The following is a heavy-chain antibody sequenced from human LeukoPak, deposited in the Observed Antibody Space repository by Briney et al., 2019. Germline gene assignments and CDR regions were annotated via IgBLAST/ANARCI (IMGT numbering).Heavy chain of an antibody. Sequence: VSVKVSCKASGYTFTGYYMHWVRQAPGQGLEWMGWINPNSGGTNYAQKFQGWVTMTRDTSISTAYMELSRLRSDDTAVYYCARERAHRLVSGYDPYYYGMDVWGKGTTVTVSS. CDR2: INPNSGGT. D-gene: IGHD5-12*01. V-gene: IGHV1-2*04. CDR1: GYTFTGYY. J-gene: IGHJ6*04. CDR3: ARERAHRLVSGYDPYYYGMDV.